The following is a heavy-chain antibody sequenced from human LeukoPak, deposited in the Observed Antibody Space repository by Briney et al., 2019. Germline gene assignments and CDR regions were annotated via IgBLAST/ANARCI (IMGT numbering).Heavy chain of an antibody. Sequence: PSETLSLTCAVYGGSFSGYYWSWIRQPPGKGLEWIGEINHSGSTNYNPSLKSRVTISVDTSKNQFSLKLSSVTAADTAVYYCARGYRLGYCSSTSCYTSDYWGQGTLVTVSS. J-gene: IGHJ4*02. CDR3: ARGYRLGYCSSTSCYTSDY. V-gene: IGHV4-34*01. CDR1: GGSFSGYY. CDR2: INHSGST. D-gene: IGHD2-2*02.